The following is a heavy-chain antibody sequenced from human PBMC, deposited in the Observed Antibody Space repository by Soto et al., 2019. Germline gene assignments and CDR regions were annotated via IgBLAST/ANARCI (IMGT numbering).Heavy chain of an antibody. CDR3: ARPRLPAAGDYYYYYGMDV. Sequence: SGGSLRLSCAASGFTFSKYSVNWVRHAPGKGLEWVSSISSRSTYIFYADSVKGRFTISRDNAKNSLYLQMNSLRAEDTGVYYCARPRLPAAGDYYYYYGMDVWGQGTTVTVSS. D-gene: IGHD6-13*01. CDR1: GFTFSKYS. J-gene: IGHJ6*02. V-gene: IGHV3-21*01. CDR2: ISSRSTYI.